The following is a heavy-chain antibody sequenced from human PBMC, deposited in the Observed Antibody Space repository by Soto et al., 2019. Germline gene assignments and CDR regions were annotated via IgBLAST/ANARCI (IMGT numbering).Heavy chain of an antibody. V-gene: IGHV3-30-3*01. D-gene: IGHD6-13*01. CDR3: ASPLGGIAAAGIDY. J-gene: IGHJ4*02. CDR1: GFTFSSYA. Sequence: GGSLRLSCAASGFTFSSYAMHWVRQAPGKGLEWVAVISYDGSNKYYADSVKGRFTISRDNSKNTLYLQMNSLRAEDTAVYYCASPLGGIAAAGIDYWGQGTLVTVSS. CDR2: ISYDGSNK.